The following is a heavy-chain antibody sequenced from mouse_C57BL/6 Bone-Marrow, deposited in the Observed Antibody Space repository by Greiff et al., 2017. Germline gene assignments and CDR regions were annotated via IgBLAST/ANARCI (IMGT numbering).Heavy chain of an antibody. V-gene: IGHV5-6*01. CDR3: ARQGAMDY. CDR1: GFTFSSYG. Sequence: EVKLVESGGDLVKPGGSLKLSCAASGFTFSSYGMSWVRQTPDKRLEWVATISSSGGYTYYPDSVKGRFTISRDNAKNTLYLQMSSLKSEDTAMYYCARQGAMDYWGQGTSVTVSS. J-gene: IGHJ4*01. CDR2: ISSSGGYT.